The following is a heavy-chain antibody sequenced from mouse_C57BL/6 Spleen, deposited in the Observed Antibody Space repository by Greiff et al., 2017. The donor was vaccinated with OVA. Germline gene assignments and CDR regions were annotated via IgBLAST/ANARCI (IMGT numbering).Heavy chain of an antibody. V-gene: IGHV5-9*01. CDR3: ARHGYYGYFDV. D-gene: IGHD2-2*01. J-gene: IGHJ1*03. Sequence: EVKLVESGGGLVKPGGSLKLSCAASGFTFSSYTMSWVRQTPEKRLEWVATISGGGGNTYYPDSVKGRFTISRDNAKNTLYLQMSSLRSEDTALYYCARHGYYGYFDVWGTGTTVTVSS. CDR2: ISGGGGNT. CDR1: GFTFSSYT.